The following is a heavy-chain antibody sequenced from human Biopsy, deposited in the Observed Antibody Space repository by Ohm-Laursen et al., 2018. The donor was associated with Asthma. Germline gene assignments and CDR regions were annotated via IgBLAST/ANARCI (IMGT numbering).Heavy chain of an antibody. V-gene: IGHV1-3*04. D-gene: IGHD3-9*01. Sequence: SVKVSCKASGYNFINFAIHWVRQAPGQRLEWMGWVNTGNGDTKHSQKFQGRVTITRDTSASTAYMELRSLRSEDTATYYCARTYYDFLTGQVKDVFGVWGQGTMVTVSS. CDR2: VNTGNGDT. CDR1: GYNFINFA. J-gene: IGHJ3*01. CDR3: ARTYYDFLTGQVKDVFGV.